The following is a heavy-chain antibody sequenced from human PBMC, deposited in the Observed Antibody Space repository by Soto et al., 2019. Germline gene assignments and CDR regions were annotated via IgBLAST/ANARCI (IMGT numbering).Heavy chain of an antibody. J-gene: IGHJ2*01. D-gene: IGHD3-9*01. CDR1: GYTFTSYG. CDR2: ISAYNGNT. V-gene: IGHV1-18*01. Sequence: QVQLVQSGAEVKKPGASVKVSCKASGYTFTSYGISWVRQAPGQGLEWMGWISAYNGNTNYAQKLQGRVTMTTDTSTSTGYMELRSLRSDATAVYYCARESRGPAGLYWYFDLWGRGTLVTVSS. CDR3: ARESRGPAGLYWYFDL.